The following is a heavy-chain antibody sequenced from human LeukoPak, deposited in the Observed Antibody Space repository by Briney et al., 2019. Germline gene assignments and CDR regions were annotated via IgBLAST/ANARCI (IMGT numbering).Heavy chain of an antibody. D-gene: IGHD4-17*01. V-gene: IGHV3-23*01. J-gene: IGHJ4*02. CDR3: AKDPLGHGDYSPQFAFDY. CDR2: ISGSGGST. CDR1: GFTFSSYA. Sequence: GGSLRLSCAASGFTFSSYAMSWVRQAPGKGLEWVSAISGSGGSTYYADSVKGRFTISRDNSKNTLYLQMNSLRAEDTAVYYCAKDPLGHGDYSPQFAFDYWGQGTLVTVSS.